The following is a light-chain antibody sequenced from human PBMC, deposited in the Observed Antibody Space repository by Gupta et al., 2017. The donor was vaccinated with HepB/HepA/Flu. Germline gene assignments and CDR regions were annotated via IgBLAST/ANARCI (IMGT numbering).Light chain of an antibody. CDR1: SSVVGGYNY. J-gene: IGLJ3*02. CDR2: DVS. CDR3: SSYTSSSTRV. V-gene: IGLV2-14*01. Sequence: QSALTQPASVSGSPGQSITISCTGTSSVVGGYNYVSWYQQHPGKAPKLMIYDVSNRPSGVSNRFSVSKSGNTASLTISGLQAEDEADYYCSSYTSSSTRVFGGGTKLTVL.